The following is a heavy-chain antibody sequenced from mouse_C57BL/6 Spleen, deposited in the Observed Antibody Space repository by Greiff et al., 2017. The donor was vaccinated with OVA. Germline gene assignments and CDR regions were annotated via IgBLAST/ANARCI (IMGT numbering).Heavy chain of an antibody. Sequence: VQLQQSGAELVRPGTSVKVSCKASGYAFTNYLIEWVKQRPGQGLEWIGVINPGSGGTNYNEKFKGKATLTADKSSSTAYMQLSSLTSEDSAVYFCARRRGLPYFDYWGQGTTLTVSS. CDR1: GYAFTNYL. CDR3: ARRRGLPYFDY. V-gene: IGHV1-54*01. D-gene: IGHD2-2*01. J-gene: IGHJ2*01. CDR2: INPGSGGT.